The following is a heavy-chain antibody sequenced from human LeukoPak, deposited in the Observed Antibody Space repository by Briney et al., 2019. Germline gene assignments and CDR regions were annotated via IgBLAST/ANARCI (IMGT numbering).Heavy chain of an antibody. J-gene: IGHJ6*02. CDR2: MSSTSKYK. CDR1: GFTFSSDT. D-gene: IGHD2/OR15-2a*01. CDR3: ARDLWTSRDYYGVDV. Sequence: PGGSLRLSCAASGFTFSSDTMSWVRQAPGKGLEWVSSMSSTSKYKYYADSVKGRFTISRDNAKNSLYLQMNSLRADDTAVYYCARDLWTSRDYYGVDVWGQGTTVTVSS. V-gene: IGHV3-21*01.